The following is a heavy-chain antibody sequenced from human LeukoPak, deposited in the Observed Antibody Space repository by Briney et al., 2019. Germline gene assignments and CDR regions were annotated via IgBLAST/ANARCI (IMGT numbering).Heavy chain of an antibody. D-gene: IGHD6-19*01. V-gene: IGHV3-21*01. CDR3: ARAHGAGGLGYYYTDV. CDR2: ISTSSSYI. J-gene: IGHJ6*03. CDR1: GFTLSSYS. Sequence: GGSLRLSCAASGFTLSSYSMNWVRQAPGKGLEWVSSISTSSSYIYYADSVKGRFTISRDNAKKSLYLQMNSLRAEDTALYYCARAHGAGGLGYYYTDVWGKGTTVTISS.